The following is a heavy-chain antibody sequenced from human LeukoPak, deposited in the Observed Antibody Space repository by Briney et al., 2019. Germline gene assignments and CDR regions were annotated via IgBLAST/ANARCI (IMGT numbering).Heavy chain of an antibody. D-gene: IGHD6-19*01. Sequence: SETLSLTCTVSGGSMSGHFWNWVRQPPGKGLEWIGYIYHDGSTKFNPSLKSRVTISVDTSNNQFSLKLRSVTAADMAVYYCARGGWSKNYWGQGTLVTVSS. CDR2: IYHDGST. J-gene: IGHJ4*02. V-gene: IGHV4-59*11. CDR3: ARGGWSKNY. CDR1: GGSMSGHF.